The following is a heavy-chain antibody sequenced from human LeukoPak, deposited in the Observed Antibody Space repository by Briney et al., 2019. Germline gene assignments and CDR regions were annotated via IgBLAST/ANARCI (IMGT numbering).Heavy chain of an antibody. CDR2: INHSGVT. CDR3: ARGNIATSVSS. CDR1: GGSFSGNY. V-gene: IGHV4-34*01. J-gene: IGHJ1*01. D-gene: IGHD6-13*01. Sequence: SETLSLTCAVYGGSFSGNYWNWIRQPPGKGLEWIGEINHSGVTKYNPSLMSRVTMSVDTSKNQFSLNLRSVTAADTAVYYCARGNIATSVSSWGQGTLVTVSS.